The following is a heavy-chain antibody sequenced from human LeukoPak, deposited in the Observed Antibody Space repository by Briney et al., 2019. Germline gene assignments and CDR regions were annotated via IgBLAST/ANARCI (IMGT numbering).Heavy chain of an antibody. CDR1: GGSFSGYY. J-gene: IGHJ4*02. CDR2: INHSGST. Sequence: SETLSLTCAVYGGSFSGYYWSWIRQPPGKGLEWIGEINHSGSTNYNPSLKSRATISVDTSKNQFSLKLSSVTAADTAVYYCARFTGKRVDYWGQGTLVTVSS. CDR3: ARFTGKRVDY. V-gene: IGHV4-34*01. D-gene: IGHD1-14*01.